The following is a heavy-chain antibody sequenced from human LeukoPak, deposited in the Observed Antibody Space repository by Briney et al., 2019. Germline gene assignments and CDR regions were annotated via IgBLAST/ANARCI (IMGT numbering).Heavy chain of an antibody. CDR3: ARGSGSFRDSYYNGMDV. Sequence: GGSLRLSCAASGFIFSDHYMDWVRQAPGKGREWGGRIRDKVNSYTTEYAASVKGRFTISRDDSKNSLYLQMNSLKTEDTAVYYCARGSGSFRDSYYNGMDVWGQGTTVTVSS. J-gene: IGHJ6*02. V-gene: IGHV3-72*01. D-gene: IGHD1-26*01. CDR2: IRDKVNSYTT. CDR1: GFIFSDHY.